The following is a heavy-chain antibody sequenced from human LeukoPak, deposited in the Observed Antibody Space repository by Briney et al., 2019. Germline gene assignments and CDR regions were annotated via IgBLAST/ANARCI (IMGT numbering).Heavy chain of an antibody. D-gene: IGHD2-2*01. CDR1: GGSLSSGSYY. V-gene: IGHV4-61*02. Sequence: SQTLSLTCTVSGGSLSSGSYYWSWIRQPAGKGLEWIGRIYTSGSTNYNPSLKSRVTISVDTSKNQFSLKLSSVTAADTAVYYCARARQYRLHPYWYFDLWGRGTLVTVSS. J-gene: IGHJ2*01. CDR3: ARARQYRLHPYWYFDL. CDR2: IYTSGST.